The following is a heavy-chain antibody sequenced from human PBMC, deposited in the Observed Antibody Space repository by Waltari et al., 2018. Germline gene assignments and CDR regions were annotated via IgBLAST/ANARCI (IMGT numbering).Heavy chain of an antibody. Sequence: QVQLQESGPGLLKPSETLSLTCAVYGGSFSGYYWSWIRQPPGKGLEWIGEINHSGSTNYNPSLKSRVTISVDTSKNQFSLKLSSVTAADTAVYYCARHPSSSSPDYWGQGTLVTVSS. CDR3: ARHPSSSSPDY. CDR1: GGSFSGYY. J-gene: IGHJ4*02. CDR2: INHSGST. V-gene: IGHV4-34*01. D-gene: IGHD6-6*01.